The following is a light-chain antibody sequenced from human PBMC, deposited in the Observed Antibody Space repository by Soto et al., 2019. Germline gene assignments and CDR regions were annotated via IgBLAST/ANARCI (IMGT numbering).Light chain of an antibody. V-gene: IGKV3-20*01. J-gene: IGKJ2*01. Sequence: VLTQSQGTLSFSPGERATLSCRASQSVSRYLVWYQQKPGQAHRLLIYGASSRASGIPDRFSGSGSGTDCTLTINLLGTEDSAVFYCLQFDTSPYTFGQGTKLEIK. CDR3: LQFDTSPYT. CDR1: QSVSRY. CDR2: GAS.